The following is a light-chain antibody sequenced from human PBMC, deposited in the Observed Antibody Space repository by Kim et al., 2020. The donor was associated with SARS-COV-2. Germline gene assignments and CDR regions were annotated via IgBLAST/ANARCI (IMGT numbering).Light chain of an antibody. J-gene: IGKJ2*01. V-gene: IGKV3-11*01. CDR3: QHRRTWPLT. CDR1: QYIDNW. Sequence: EIVLTQSPATLSLSPGKRATLSCRASQYIDNWLAWYQQKPGQVPRLLIYDASNRATGIPARFSGSGSGTDFTLTISSLESEDFAVYYCQHRRTWPLTFGQGTKVDIK. CDR2: DAS.